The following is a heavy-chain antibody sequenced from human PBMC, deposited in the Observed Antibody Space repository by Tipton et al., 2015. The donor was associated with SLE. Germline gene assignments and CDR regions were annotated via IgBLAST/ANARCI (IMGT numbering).Heavy chain of an antibody. CDR1: GGSISETIYY. V-gene: IGHV4-39*07. Sequence: TLSLTCTVSGGSISETIYYWGWIRQPPGKGLEWIGSIYYDGMTYPNPSLKSRVTMSVDTSKNQFSLNLRSVTAADMAVYYCARLREGYYYYYDMDVWGQGTTVTVSS. J-gene: IGHJ6*02. CDR3: ARLREGYYYYYDMDV. CDR2: IYYDGMT. D-gene: IGHD1-26*01.